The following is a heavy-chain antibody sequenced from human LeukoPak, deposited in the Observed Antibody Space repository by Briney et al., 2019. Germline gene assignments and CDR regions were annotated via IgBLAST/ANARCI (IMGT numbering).Heavy chain of an antibody. Sequence: GGSLRLSCAASGFTFNTFNMNWVRQAPGKELEWVSSITSGGDYIYYADSVKGRFTTSRDNAKNSLSLQLNSLRVEDTAVYYCARGHCDVLAASYKWTPDYWGQGTLFTVSS. V-gene: IGHV3-21*01. CDR3: ARGHCDVLAASYKWTPDY. CDR1: GFTFNTFN. CDR2: ITSGGDYI. J-gene: IGHJ4*02. D-gene: IGHD3-9*01.